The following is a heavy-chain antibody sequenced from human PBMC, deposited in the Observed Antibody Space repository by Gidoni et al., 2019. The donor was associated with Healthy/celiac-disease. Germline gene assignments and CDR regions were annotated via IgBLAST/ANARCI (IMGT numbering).Heavy chain of an antibody. J-gene: IGHJ4*02. CDR2: INYSGST. V-gene: IGHV4-31*03. Sequence: QVQLQESGPGLVKPSQTLSLTCTVPGGSISSGGYYWSWIRQHPGKGLEWIGYINYSGSTYYNPSLKSRVTRSVDTSKNQFSLKLSSVTAADTAVYYCARESYGDYGVDYWGQGTLVTVSS. D-gene: IGHD4-17*01. CDR1: GGSISSGGYY. CDR3: ARESYGDYGVDY.